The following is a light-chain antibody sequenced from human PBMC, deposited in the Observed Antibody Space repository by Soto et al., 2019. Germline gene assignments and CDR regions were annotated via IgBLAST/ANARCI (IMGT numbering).Light chain of an antibody. Sequence: QAVVTQPPSASRTPGQRVTISCSGSSSSIGSNTVNWYQQLPGTAPKLLIYSNNQRPSGVPDRFSGSKSGTSASLAISGLHSEDEAYYYCAAWDDSLNGYAFGTGTKLTVL. V-gene: IGLV1-44*01. CDR3: AAWDDSLNGYA. CDR2: SNN. J-gene: IGLJ1*01. CDR1: SSSIGSNT.